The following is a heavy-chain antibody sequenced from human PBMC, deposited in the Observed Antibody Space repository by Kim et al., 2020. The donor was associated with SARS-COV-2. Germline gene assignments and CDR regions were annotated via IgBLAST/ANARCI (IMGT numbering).Heavy chain of an antibody. V-gene: IGHV3-33*08. CDR1: GFTFSSYG. CDR2: IWYDGSNK. CDR3: AREYLGVDAFDI. J-gene: IGHJ3*02. Sequence: GGSLRLSCAASGFTFSSYGMHWVRQAPGKGLEWVAVIWYDGSNKYYADSVKGRFTISRDNSKNTLYLQMNSLRAEDTAVYYCAREYLGVDAFDIWGQGTMVTVSS. D-gene: IGHD2-2*02.